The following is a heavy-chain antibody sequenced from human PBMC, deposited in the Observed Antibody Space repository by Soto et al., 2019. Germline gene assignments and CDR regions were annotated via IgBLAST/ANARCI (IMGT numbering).Heavy chain of an antibody. CDR1: GFTLNNYW. D-gene: IGHD6-13*01. V-gene: IGHV3-74*01. CDR2: INGDATST. J-gene: IGHJ6*04. CDR3: ARGDIAAETFFYYYGMDL. Sequence: QLVESGGGLVQPGGSLRISCAASGFTLNNYWMHWVRQAPGMGLVWVSRINGDATSTSYADSVKGRFTISRDNARNTLYLQMNSLRAEDTALYYCARGDIAAETFFYYYGMDLCGKGTTVTVS.